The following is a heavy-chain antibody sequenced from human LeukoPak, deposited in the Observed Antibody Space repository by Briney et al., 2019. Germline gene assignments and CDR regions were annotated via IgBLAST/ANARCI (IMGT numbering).Heavy chain of an antibody. J-gene: IGHJ6*03. CDR1: GFTFSSYA. D-gene: IGHD3-10*01. Sequence: GGSLRLSCAASGFTFSSYAMSWVRQAPGKGLEWVSAISGSGGSTYYADSVKGRFTISRDNSKNTLYLQMNSLRAEDTAVYYCARSLRVRGVPDYMDVWGKGTTVTISS. V-gene: IGHV3-23*01. CDR3: ARSLRVRGVPDYMDV. CDR2: ISGSGGST.